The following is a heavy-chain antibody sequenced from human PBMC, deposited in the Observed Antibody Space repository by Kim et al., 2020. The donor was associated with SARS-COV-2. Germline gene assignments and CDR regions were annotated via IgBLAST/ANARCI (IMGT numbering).Heavy chain of an antibody. CDR3: ARDRSSYGLNWFDP. Sequence: ASVKVSCKASGYTFTSYAMNWVRQAPGQGLEWVGWINTNTGNPTYAQGFTGRFVFSLDTSVSPAYLQISSLKAEDTAVYYCARDRSSYGLNWFDPWGQGTLVTVSS. CDR2: INTNTGNP. CDR1: GYTFTSYA. J-gene: IGHJ5*02. D-gene: IGHD5-18*01. V-gene: IGHV7-4-1*02.